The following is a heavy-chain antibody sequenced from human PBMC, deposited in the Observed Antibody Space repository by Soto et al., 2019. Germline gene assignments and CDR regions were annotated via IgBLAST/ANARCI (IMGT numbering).Heavy chain of an antibody. CDR2: VYYNGNT. D-gene: IGHD5-12*01. V-gene: IGHV4-59*05. J-gene: IGHJ6*02. CDR1: GGSINTFY. CDR3: ARECTVATIGGGMDV. Sequence: SETLSLTCTVSGGSINTFYWSWVRQPAGKGLEWMGSVYYNGNTSYDPSLKSRVTISVDTSRNQFSLKLSSVTAADTAVYYCARECTVATIGGGMDVWGQGTTVTVSS.